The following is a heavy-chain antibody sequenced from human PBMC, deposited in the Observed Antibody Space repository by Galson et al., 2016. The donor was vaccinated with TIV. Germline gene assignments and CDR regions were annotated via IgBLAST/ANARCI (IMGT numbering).Heavy chain of an antibody. D-gene: IGHD2-8*02. CDR3: VRDICTSVDCDPFDY. V-gene: IGHV3-30*19. J-gene: IGHJ4*02. Sequence: SLRLSCAASGFSITNYGIHWVRQSPGRGLEAVGILRYNGNSNYYLESVKGRFTMSRDTSKNTVYLEMNSLRTEDTAVYYCVRDICTSVDCDPFDYWGQGTQVTVS. CDR1: GFSITNYG. CDR2: LRYNGNSN.